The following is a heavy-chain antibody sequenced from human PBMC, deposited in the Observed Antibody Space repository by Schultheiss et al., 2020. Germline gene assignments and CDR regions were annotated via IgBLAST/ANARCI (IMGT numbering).Heavy chain of an antibody. CDR2: INHSGST. CDR3: ARGALWFGEFFDY. D-gene: IGHD3-10*01. V-gene: IGHV4-34*01. Sequence: SETLSLTCAVYGGSFSGYYWSWIRQPPGKGLEWIGEINHSGSTNYNPSLKSRVTISVDTSKNQFSLKLSSVTAADTAVYYCARGALWFGEFFDYWGQGTLVTASS. J-gene: IGHJ4*02. CDR1: GGSFSGYY.